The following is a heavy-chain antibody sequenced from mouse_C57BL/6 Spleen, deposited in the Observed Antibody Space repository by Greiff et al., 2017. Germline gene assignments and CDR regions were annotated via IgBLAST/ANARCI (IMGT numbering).Heavy chain of an antibody. D-gene: IGHD1-1*01. V-gene: IGHV1-82*01. CDR3: ARRGGSSHGFAY. J-gene: IGHJ3*01. CDR2: IYPGDGDT. Sequence: QVQLKQSGPELVKPGASVKISCKASGYAFSSSWMNWVKQRPGKGLEWIGRIYPGDGDTNYNGKFKGKATLTADKSSSTAYMQLSSLTSEDSAVYFCARRGGSSHGFAYWGQGTLVTVSA. CDR1: GYAFSSSW.